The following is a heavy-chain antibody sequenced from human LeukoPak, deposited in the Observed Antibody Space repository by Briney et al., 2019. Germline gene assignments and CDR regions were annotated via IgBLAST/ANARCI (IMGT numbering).Heavy chain of an antibody. D-gene: IGHD3-10*01. V-gene: IGHV4-34*01. J-gene: IGHJ4*02. CDR1: GGPFSGYY. Sequence: PSETLSLTCAVYGGPFSGYYWSWIRQPPGKGLEWIGEINHSGSTNYNPSLKSRVTISVDTSKNQFSLKLSSVTAADTAVYYCARVMVRGVIYLDYWGQGTLVTVSS. CDR3: ARVMVRGVIYLDY. CDR2: INHSGST.